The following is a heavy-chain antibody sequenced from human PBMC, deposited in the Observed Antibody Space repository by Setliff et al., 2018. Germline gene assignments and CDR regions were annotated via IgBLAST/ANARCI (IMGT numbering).Heavy chain of an antibody. J-gene: IGHJ3*02. CDR3: AKFSGIHSENYWDDFET. CDR2: VYVSGTT. Sequence: SETLSLTCTVSGGSLNGGSYYWSWIRQPAGKGLEWIGRVYVSGTTNYNPSLKSRVTVSLDTSKNQFSLEMTSVTAADTAVYYCAKFSGIHSENYWDDFETWGQGTVVTVSS. D-gene: IGHD6-19*01. V-gene: IGHV4-61*02. CDR1: GGSLNGGSYY.